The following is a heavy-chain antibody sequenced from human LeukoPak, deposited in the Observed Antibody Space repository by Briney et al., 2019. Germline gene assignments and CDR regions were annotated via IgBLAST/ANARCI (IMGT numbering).Heavy chain of an antibody. CDR1: GYTFTGYY. J-gene: IGHJ5*02. V-gene: IGHV1-2*02. Sequence: ASVKVSCKASGYTFTGYYMHWVRQAPGQGLEWMGWINPNSGGTNYAQKFQGRVTMTRDTSISTAYMELSSLGSEDTAVYYCARNQYNWFDPWGQGTLVTVSS. CDR3: ARNQYNWFDP. CDR2: INPNSGGT.